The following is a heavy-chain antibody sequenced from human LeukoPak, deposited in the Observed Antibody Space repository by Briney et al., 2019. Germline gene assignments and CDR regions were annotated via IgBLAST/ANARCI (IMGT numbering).Heavy chain of an antibody. CDR3: ARDSHYYESSGYNQGDFDY. CDR2: INAGNGNT. CDR1: GYTFTSYA. D-gene: IGHD3-22*01. J-gene: IGHJ4*02. Sequence: ASVKVSCKASGYTFTSYAMHWVRQAPGQRLEWMGWINAGNGNTKYSQKFQDRVTVTRDTSASTAYMELSSLRSEDTAVYYCARDSHYYESSGYNQGDFDYWGQGTLVTVSS. V-gene: IGHV1-3*01.